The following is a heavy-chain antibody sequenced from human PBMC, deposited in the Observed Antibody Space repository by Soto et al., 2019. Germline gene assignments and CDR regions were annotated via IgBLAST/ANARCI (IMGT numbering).Heavy chain of an antibody. CDR2: IRGSGGST. D-gene: IGHD3-10*01. J-gene: IGHJ4*02. CDR1: GFXXXXXX. CDR3: AKDKGDNYYGSGSSH. V-gene: IGHV3-23*01. Sequence: GGSLRLSCXASGFXXXXXXXXXXXQAPGKGLEWVXGIRGSGGSTLYADSVKGRFTISRDNSKNTLYLQMNSLRAEDTAVYYCAKDKGDNYYGSGSSHWGQGTLVTVSS.